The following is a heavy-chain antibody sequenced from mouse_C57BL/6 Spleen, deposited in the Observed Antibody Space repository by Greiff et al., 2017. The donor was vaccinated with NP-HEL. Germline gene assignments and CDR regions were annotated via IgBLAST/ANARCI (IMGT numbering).Heavy chain of an antibody. CDR3: ARERNWDVDWYFDV. CDR1: GYAFSSSW. CDR2: IYPGDGDT. J-gene: IGHJ1*03. Sequence: VQLQESGPELVKPGASVKISCKASGYAFSSSWMNWVKQRPGKGLEWIGRIYPGDGDTTYNGKCKGKATLNADKASSTAYMQLSSLTSEDSAVYFCARERNWDVDWYFDVWGTGTTVTVSS. D-gene: IGHD4-1*01. V-gene: IGHV1-82*01.